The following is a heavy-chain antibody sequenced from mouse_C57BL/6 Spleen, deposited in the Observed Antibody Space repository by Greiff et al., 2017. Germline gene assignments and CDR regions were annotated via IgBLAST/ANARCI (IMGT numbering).Heavy chain of an antibody. CDR2: ISDGGSYT. V-gene: IGHV5-4*01. Sequence: EVHLVESGGGLVKPGGSLKLSCAASGFTFSSYAMSWVRQTPEKRLEWVATISDGGSYTYYPDNVKGRFTISRDNAKNNLYLQMSHLKSEDTAMYYCARDSAAQAPFAYGGQGTLVTVSA. J-gene: IGHJ3*01. D-gene: IGHD3-2*02. CDR3: ARDSAAQAPFAY. CDR1: GFTFSSYA.